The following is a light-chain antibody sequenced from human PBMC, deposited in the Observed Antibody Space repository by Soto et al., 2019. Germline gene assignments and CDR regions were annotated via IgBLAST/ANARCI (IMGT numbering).Light chain of an antibody. Sequence: QSALTQPPSVSGSPGQSVTISCTGTSGDVGSYNRVSWYQQPPGTAPKLMISEVTNRPSGVPDRFSGSKSGNTASLTISGLQAEDEADYYCSSYTSTYTWVFGGGTKVTVL. CDR1: SGDVGSYNR. CDR2: EVT. J-gene: IGLJ3*02. V-gene: IGLV2-18*02. CDR3: SSYTSTYTWV.